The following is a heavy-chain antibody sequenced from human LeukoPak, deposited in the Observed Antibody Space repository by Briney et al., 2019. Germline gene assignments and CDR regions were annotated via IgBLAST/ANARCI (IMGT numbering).Heavy chain of an antibody. Sequence: GGSLRLSCTASGFTFSNYAVSWVRQAPGKGLEWVSTISGSDGSTYYADSVKGRFTISRDNSKNTLYLQMNSLRVEDTAIYYCAKGRGYCTGGSCYSDYWGQGTLVTVSS. J-gene: IGHJ4*02. CDR3: AKGRGYCTGGSCYSDY. CDR1: GFTFSNYA. V-gene: IGHV3-23*01. CDR2: ISGSDGST. D-gene: IGHD2-15*01.